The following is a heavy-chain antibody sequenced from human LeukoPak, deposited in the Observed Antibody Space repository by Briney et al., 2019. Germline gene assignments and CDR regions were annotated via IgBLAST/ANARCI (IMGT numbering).Heavy chain of an antibody. CDR3: ARDQIGYGLDY. J-gene: IGHJ4*02. V-gene: IGHV4-59*11. Sequence: PSETLSLTCIVSSDSINNHYWSWIRQPPGKGLEWIGYIYDSWNTNYNPSLKSRVTISIDTSKNQFSLNLTSVTAADTAVYYCARDQIGYGLDYWGQGTLVTVSS. CDR2: IYDSWNT. D-gene: IGHD5-18*01. CDR1: SDSINNHY.